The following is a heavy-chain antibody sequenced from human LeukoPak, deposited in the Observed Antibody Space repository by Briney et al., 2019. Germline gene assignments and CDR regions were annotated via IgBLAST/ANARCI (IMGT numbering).Heavy chain of an antibody. CDR1: GFTFSSYA. CDR2: VSGSDGST. D-gene: IGHD2-2*01. CDR3: AKVETSGGANCYAFDY. Sequence: PGGSLRLSCAASGFTFSSYAMTWVRQAPDKGLEWVSAVSGSDGSTYYADSVKGRFTISRDDSQNTLYLQKNSLSAEDTAVYYCAKVETSGGANCYAFDYWGQGTLVTVSS. V-gene: IGHV3-23*01. J-gene: IGHJ4*01.